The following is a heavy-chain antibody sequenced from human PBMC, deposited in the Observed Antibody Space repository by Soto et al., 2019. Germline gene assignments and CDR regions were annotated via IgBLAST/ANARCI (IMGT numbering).Heavy chain of an antibody. CDR3: ATTIIYGDPGDY. V-gene: IGHV1-46*01. D-gene: IGHD4-17*01. CDR2: IDPSGART. Sequence: QVQVQQSGAEVKEPGASVRISGKASGYTFISYYMHWVRQAPGQGLEWMGIIDPSGARTTYAQRFRGRVTMTWDTSRSTVYMDTTSLRPDDTAVYFCATTIIYGDPGDYWGQGTVVSISS. CDR1: GYTFISYY. J-gene: IGHJ4*02.